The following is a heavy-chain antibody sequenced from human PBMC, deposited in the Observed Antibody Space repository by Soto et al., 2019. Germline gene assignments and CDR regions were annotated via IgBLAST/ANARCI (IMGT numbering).Heavy chain of an antibody. V-gene: IGHV3-15*01. CDR3: TTDPLSSGWYAPSRQDY. CDR2: IKSKTDGGTT. Sequence: VSLRLSCAASGFTFSSAWMSWVRQAPGKGLEWVGRIKSKTDGGTTDYAAPVKGRFTISRDDSKNTLYLQMNSLKTEDTAVYYCTTDPLSSGWYAPSRQDYWGQGTLVTVSS. J-gene: IGHJ4*02. CDR1: GFTFSSAW. D-gene: IGHD6-19*01.